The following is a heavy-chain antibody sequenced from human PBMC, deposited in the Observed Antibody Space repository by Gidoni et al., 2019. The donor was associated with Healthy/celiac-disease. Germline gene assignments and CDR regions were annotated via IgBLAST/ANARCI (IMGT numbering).Heavy chain of an antibody. Sequence: EVQLVQSGAEVKKPGATVKISCKVSGYTFTDYYMHWVQQAPGKGLEWMGLVDPEDGETIYAEKFQGRVTITADTSTDTAYMELSSLRSEDTAVYYCATWGGIAAAGDYYYYMDVWGKGTTVTVSS. CDR3: ATWGGIAAAGDYYYYMDV. V-gene: IGHV1-69-2*01. CDR2: VDPEDGET. J-gene: IGHJ6*03. D-gene: IGHD6-13*01. CDR1: GYTFTDYY.